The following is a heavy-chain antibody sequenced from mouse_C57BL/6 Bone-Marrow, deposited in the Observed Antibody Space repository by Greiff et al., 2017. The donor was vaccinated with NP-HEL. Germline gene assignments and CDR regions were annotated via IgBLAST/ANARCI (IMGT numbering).Heavy chain of an antibody. CDR2: IDPENGDT. D-gene: IGHD4-1*01. V-gene: IGHV14-4*01. CDR3: TTGANCEGFAY. J-gene: IGHJ3*01. Sequence: VQLKQSGAELVRPGASVKLSCTASGFNIKDDYMHWVKQRPEQGLEWIGWIDPENGDTEYASKFKGKATITADTSSNTAYLQLSSLTSEDAAVYYCTTGANCEGFAYWGQGTLVTVSA. CDR1: GFNIKDDY.